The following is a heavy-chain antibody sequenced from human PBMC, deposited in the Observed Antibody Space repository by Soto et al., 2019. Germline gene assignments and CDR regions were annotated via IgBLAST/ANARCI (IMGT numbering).Heavy chain of an antibody. V-gene: IGHV1-69*05. CDR3: AIHGYSRSWYNDY. Sequence: QVQRVQSGAEVKKPGSSVKVSCKASGGTFSIYAMSWGRQAPGQGLEWMGGIIPLFGTANYAQKFQGRVTINWDEYTNTAYMEVSSMRFDDTAMYYCAIHGYSRSWYNDYWGQGTLVTVSS. CDR1: GGTFSIYA. D-gene: IGHD6-13*01. J-gene: IGHJ4*02. CDR2: IIPLFGTA.